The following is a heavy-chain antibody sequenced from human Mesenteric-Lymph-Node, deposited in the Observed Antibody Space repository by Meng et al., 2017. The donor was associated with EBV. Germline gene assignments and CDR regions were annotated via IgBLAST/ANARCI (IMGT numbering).Heavy chain of an antibody. Sequence: QVQLQESGPRLVKPSQTLSLTCAVSGGSISSGAYYWTWIRQPPGKGLESIGYIYYSGSTYYNPSLQSRVTMSVDTSKNQFSLKLSSVTAADTAVYYCARGYSYDSFGLDYWGQGALVTVSS. V-gene: IGHV4-30-4*01. J-gene: IGHJ4*02. CDR1: GGSISSGAYY. D-gene: IGHD5-18*01. CDR3: ARGYSYDSFGLDY. CDR2: IYYSGST.